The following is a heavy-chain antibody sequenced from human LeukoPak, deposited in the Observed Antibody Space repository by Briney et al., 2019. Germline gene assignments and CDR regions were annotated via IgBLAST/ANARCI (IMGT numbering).Heavy chain of an antibody. CDR3: AAYCSGGSCYSRVRANWFDP. Sequence: SGTLSLTCTVSGGSLSSYYWSWIRQPPGKGLEWIGYIYYSGSTNYNPSLTSRVTISVDTSKNQFSLKLSSVTAADTAVYYCAAYCSGGSCYSRVRANWFDPWGQGTLVTVSS. D-gene: IGHD2-15*01. CDR2: IYYSGST. V-gene: IGHV4-59*01. CDR1: GGSLSSYY. J-gene: IGHJ5*02.